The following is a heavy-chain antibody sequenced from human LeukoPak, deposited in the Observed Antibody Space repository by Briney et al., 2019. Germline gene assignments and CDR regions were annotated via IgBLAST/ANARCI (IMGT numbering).Heavy chain of an antibody. CDR1: GGSISSYY. V-gene: IGHV4-59*01. D-gene: IGHD3-3*01. CDR3: ARGIDFWSGYYYFDY. J-gene: IGHJ4*02. Sequence: SETLSLTCTVSGGSISSYYWSWIRQPPGKGLEWIGDIYYSGSTNYNPSLKSRVTISVDTSKNQFSLKLSSVTAADTAVYYCARGIDFWSGYYYFDYWGQGTLVTVSS. CDR2: IYYSGST.